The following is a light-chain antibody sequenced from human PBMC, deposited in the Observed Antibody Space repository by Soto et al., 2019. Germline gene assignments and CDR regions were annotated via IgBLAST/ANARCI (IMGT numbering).Light chain of an antibody. CDR3: QQYGSSQYT. Sequence: EIVLTQSPGTLSLSPGERATLSCRASQSVSSNYLAWYQQKRGQAPRLLLYGASSRATGIPDRFSGSRSETDFTLTISRLEPEDFAVYYCQQYGSSQYTFGQGTKLEIK. CDR2: GAS. V-gene: IGKV3-20*01. CDR1: QSVSSNY. J-gene: IGKJ2*01.